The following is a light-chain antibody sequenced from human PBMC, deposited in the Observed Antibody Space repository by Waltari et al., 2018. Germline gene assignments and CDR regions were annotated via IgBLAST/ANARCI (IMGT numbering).Light chain of an antibody. Sequence: EIVMTQAPATLSVSPGERATLSCRARQSINRNLTWYQQNPGQAPRPLIFGASTRATGIPAWLRGSGSVTEFTLTISSLQSEDFAVDYCQQYDSWPYTFGQVTSLEIK. V-gene: IGKV3-15*01. CDR1: QSINRN. J-gene: IGKJ2*01. CDR3: QQYDSWPYT. CDR2: GAS.